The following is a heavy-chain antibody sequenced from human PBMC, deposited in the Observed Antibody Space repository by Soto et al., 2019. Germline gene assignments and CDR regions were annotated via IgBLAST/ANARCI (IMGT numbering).Heavy chain of an antibody. J-gene: IGHJ4*02. CDR1: GGSISSGDYY. CDR3: ARVTIVVVIIDY. CDR2: IYYSGST. V-gene: IGHV4-30-4*01. Sequence: PSETLSLTCTVSGGSISSGDYYWSWIRQPPGKGLEWIGYIYYSGSTYYNPSLKSRVTISVETSKNQFSLKLSSVTAADTAVYYCARVTIVVVIIDYWGQGTLVTVSS. D-gene: IGHD3-22*01.